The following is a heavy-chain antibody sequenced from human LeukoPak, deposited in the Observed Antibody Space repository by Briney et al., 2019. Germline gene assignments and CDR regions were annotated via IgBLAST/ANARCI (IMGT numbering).Heavy chain of an antibody. Sequence: ASVKVSCKASGGTFSSYTISWVREAPGQGLEWMGRIIPILGIANYAQKFQGRVTITADKSTSTAYMELSSLRSEDTAVYYCARAVVRGVYWFDPWGQGTLVTVSS. CDR1: GGTFSSYT. CDR2: IIPILGIA. J-gene: IGHJ5*02. CDR3: ARAVVRGVYWFDP. V-gene: IGHV1-69*02. D-gene: IGHD3-10*01.